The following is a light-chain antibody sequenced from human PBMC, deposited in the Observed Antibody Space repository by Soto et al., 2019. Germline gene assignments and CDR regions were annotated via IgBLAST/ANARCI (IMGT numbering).Light chain of an antibody. CDR1: QSVSRSY. CDR3: QQYGSSPFT. Sequence: EMVLTQSPGTLSLSPGERATLSCRASQSVSRSYLAWYQQKPGQAPRLLIYGASSRATGIPDRFSGSGSGTDFTLTISRLEPEDSAVYYCQQYGSSPFTFGPGTIVDIK. CDR2: GAS. V-gene: IGKV3-20*01. J-gene: IGKJ3*01.